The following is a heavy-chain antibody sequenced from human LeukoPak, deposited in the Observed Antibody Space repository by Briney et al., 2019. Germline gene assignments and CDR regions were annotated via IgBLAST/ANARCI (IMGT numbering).Heavy chain of an antibody. V-gene: IGHV3-7*01. Sequence: GGSLRLSCTASGFSFSNHYMRWIRQAPGKGLEWVSNINEDGSNKWHLGSVKGRFTVSRDNARNSLYLQMNSLRVEDTAVYYCTRVIVAVPGYFDYFDFWGQGVLVTVSS. J-gene: IGHJ4*02. CDR1: GFSFSNHY. CDR2: INEDGSNK. D-gene: IGHD6-19*01. CDR3: TRVIVAVPGYFDYFDF.